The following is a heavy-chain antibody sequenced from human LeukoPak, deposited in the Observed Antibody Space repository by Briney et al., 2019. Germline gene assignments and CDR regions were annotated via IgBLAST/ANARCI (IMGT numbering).Heavy chain of an antibody. CDR1: GFTFSSYS. V-gene: IGHV3-48*04. Sequence: PGGSLRLSCAASGFTFSSYSMNWVRQAPGKGLEWVSYISSSSSTIYYADSVKGRFTISRDNAKNSLYLQMNSLRAEDTAVYYCASLLGDCSGGSCSAVGDYWGQGTLVTVSS. CDR3: ASLLGDCSGGSCSAVGDY. D-gene: IGHD2-15*01. CDR2: ISSSSSTI. J-gene: IGHJ4*02.